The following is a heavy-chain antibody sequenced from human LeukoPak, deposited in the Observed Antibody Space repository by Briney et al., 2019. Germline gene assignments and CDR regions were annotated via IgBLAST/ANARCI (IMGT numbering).Heavy chain of an antibody. CDR2: INPSGGST. Sequence: ASVKVSCKASGYTFTSYYMHWVRQAPGQGLEWMGIINPSGGSTSYAQKFQGSVTMTRDTSTSTVYMELSSLRSEDTAVYHCARGLGDGYNLNYFDYWGQGTLVTVSS. CDR3: ARGLGDGYNLNYFDY. CDR1: GYTFTSYY. J-gene: IGHJ4*02. D-gene: IGHD5-24*01. V-gene: IGHV1-46*01.